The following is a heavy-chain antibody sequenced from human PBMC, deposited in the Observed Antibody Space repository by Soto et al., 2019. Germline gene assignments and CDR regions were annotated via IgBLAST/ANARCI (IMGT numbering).Heavy chain of an antibody. D-gene: IGHD3-22*01. Sequence: SVKVSCKASGGTFSRYAISWLRQAPGQGLEWMGGIIPIFGTANYAQKFQGRVTITADESTSTAYMELSCLRSEDTAVYYCAKYYYDSSGYYSDYYYGMDVWGQGTTVTVSS. CDR1: GGTFSRYA. CDR3: AKYYYDSSGYYSDYYYGMDV. V-gene: IGHV1-69*13. CDR2: IIPIFGTA. J-gene: IGHJ6*02.